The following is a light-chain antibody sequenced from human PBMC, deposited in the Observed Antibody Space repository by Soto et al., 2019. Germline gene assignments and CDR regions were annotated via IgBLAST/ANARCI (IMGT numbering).Light chain of an antibody. CDR1: SSDVGGYNF. CDR2: DVS. Sequence: QSVLTQSASVSGSPGQSITISCTGTSSDVGGYNFVSWYQQHPGTAPKLMIYDVSNRPSGVSNRFSGSKSGNTASLTISGLQPEDEADYYCSSYTSSSTVVFGGGTKLTVL. V-gene: IGLV2-14*01. J-gene: IGLJ2*01. CDR3: SSYTSSSTVV.